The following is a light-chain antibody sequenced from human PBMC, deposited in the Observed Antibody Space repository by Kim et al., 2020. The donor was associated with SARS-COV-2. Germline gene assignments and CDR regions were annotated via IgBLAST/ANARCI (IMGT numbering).Light chain of an antibody. CDR3: QAWDSSTVI. CDR2: QNN. J-gene: IGLJ2*01. V-gene: IGLV3-1*01. Sequence: VSPGQPAGIACSGSELGDKYASWYQQKPGQSPVLVIFQNNRRPSGNPERFSGSKSGNTATLTISGTQAMDEADYYCQAWDSSTVIFGGGTQLTVL. CDR1: ELGDKY.